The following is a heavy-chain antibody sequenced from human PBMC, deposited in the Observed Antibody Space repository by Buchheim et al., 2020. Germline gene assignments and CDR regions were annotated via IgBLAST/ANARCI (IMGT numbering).Heavy chain of an antibody. CDR1: GFTFSSYA. D-gene: IGHD6-19*01. Sequence: QVQLVESGGGVVQPGRSLRLSCAASGFTFSSYAMHWVRQAPGKGLEWVAVISYDGSNKYYADSVKGRFTISRDNSKNTLYLRMNSLRAEDTAVYYCASDPPAPGIAVAGRNWFDPWGQGTL. CDR3: ASDPPAPGIAVAGRNWFDP. CDR2: ISYDGSNK. V-gene: IGHV3-30*04. J-gene: IGHJ5*02.